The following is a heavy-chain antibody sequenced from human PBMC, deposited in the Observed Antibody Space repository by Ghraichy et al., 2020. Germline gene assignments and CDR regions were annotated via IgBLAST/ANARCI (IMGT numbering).Heavy chain of an antibody. V-gene: IGHV3-11*06. Sequence: GESLNISCAASGFTFSDYYMSWIRQAPGKGLEWVSYISSSSSYTNYADSVKGRFTISRDNAKNSLYLQMNSLRAEDTAVYYCARDPAAGNYMDVWGKGTTVTVSS. CDR2: ISSSSSYT. CDR1: GFTFSDYY. CDR3: ARDPAAGNYMDV. J-gene: IGHJ6*03. D-gene: IGHD6-13*01.